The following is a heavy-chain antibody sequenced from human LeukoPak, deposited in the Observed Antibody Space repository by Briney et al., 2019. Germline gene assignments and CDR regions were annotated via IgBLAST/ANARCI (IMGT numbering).Heavy chain of an antibody. D-gene: IGHD3-22*01. Sequence: PGRSLRLSRAASGFTLSSYSMNWVRQAPGKGLECVSAISSSSSYIYYADSVKGRFTISRENAQNSLYLQMNRLRAEDTAVYYCARETYYYDSSGYFPMVVWGKGTTVAVSS. CDR3: ARETYYYDSSGYFPMVV. CDR1: GFTLSSYS. V-gene: IGHV3-21*01. J-gene: IGHJ6*03. CDR2: ISSSSSYI.